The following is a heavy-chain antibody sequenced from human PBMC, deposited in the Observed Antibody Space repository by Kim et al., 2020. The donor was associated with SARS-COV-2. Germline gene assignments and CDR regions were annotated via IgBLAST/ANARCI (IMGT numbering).Heavy chain of an antibody. CDR1: GFTFDDYG. V-gene: IGHV3-20*04. CDR3: AREREGYSGYDRDDAFDI. J-gene: IGHJ3*02. CDR2: INWNGGST. D-gene: IGHD5-12*01. Sequence: GGSLRLSCAASGFTFDDYGMSWVRQAPGKGLEWVSGINWNGGSTGYADSVKGRFTISRDNAKNSLYLQMNSLRAEDTALYYCAREREGYSGYDRDDAFDIWGQGTMVTVSS.